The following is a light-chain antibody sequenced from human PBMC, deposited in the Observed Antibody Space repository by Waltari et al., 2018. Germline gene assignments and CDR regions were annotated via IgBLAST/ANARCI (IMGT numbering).Light chain of an antibody. CDR1: SSDIGAFNF. CDR3: SSFSSSTAGI. CDR2: DVS. Sequence: QSGLTQPASVSGSPGQSITIPCAATSSDIGAFNFIYWYQQRPGKAPELLVYDVSHRPSGVSTRFSGSKSDNTAALTISGLQAEDEAVYYCSSFSSSTAGIFGGGTKVTVL. V-gene: IGLV2-14*01. J-gene: IGLJ2*01.